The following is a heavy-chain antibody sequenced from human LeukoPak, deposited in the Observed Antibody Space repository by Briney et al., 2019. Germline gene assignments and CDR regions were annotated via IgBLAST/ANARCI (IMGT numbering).Heavy chain of an antibody. CDR2: IYTSGST. Sequence: SETLSLTCTVSGGSISSYYWSWIRQPAGKGLEWIGRIYTSGSTNYNPSLKSRVTMSVDTSKNQFSLKLSSVTAADTAVYYWAGTTAQGAAGNGGWFHPWGQGNPVNVSS. CDR3: AGTTAQGAAGNGGWFHP. D-gene: IGHD6-13*01. J-gene: IGHJ5*02. CDR1: GGSISSYY. V-gene: IGHV4-4*07.